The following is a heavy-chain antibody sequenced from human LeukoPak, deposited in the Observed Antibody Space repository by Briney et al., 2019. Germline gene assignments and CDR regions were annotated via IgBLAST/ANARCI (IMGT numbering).Heavy chain of an antibody. V-gene: IGHV4-34*01. J-gene: IGHJ6*02. CDR1: GGSFSGYY. CDR2: INHSGST. Sequence: SETLSLTCAVYGGSFSGYYWSWIRQPPGKGLEWIGEINHSGSTNHNPSLKGRVTISLDTSKNQLSLRLSSVTAADTAVHYCARNYYGSGSYFRYYYYGMDVWGQGTTVTVSS. D-gene: IGHD3-10*01. CDR3: ARNYYGSGSYFRYYYYGMDV.